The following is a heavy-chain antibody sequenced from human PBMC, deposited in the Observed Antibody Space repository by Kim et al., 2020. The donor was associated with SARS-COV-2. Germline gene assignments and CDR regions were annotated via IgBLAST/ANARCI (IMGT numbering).Heavy chain of an antibody. J-gene: IGHJ4*02. D-gene: IGHD6-19*01. Sequence: GGSLRLSCAASGFTFSSYAMHWVRQAPGKGLEWVAVISYDGSNKYYADSVKGRFTISRDNSKNTLYLQMNSLRAEDTAVYYCALGYSGWSPPFDYWGQGTLVTVSS. CDR1: GFTFSSYA. CDR2: ISYDGSNK. V-gene: IGHV3-30*04. CDR3: ALGYSGWSPPFDY.